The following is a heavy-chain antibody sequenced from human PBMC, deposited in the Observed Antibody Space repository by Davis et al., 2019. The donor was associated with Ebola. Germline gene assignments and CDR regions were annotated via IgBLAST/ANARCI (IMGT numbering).Heavy chain of an antibody. CDR3: ARTTKTNVGDSGLGYTSFDF. J-gene: IGHJ4*02. D-gene: IGHD2-8*01. CDR1: GESFSDYF. CDR2: VGHGGYT. V-gene: IGHV4-34*01. Sequence: MPSETLSLTCAVYGESFSDYFWSWVRQLPGKGLEWIGEVGHGGYTNYKPSLESRVTISVDSSKSQFFLKINSVTAADTAIYYCARTTKTNVGDSGLGYTSFDFWGQGALVSVSS.